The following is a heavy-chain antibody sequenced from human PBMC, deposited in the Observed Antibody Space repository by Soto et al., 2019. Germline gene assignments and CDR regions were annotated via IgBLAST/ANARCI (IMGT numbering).Heavy chain of an antibody. V-gene: IGHV3-48*02. CDR1: GFTFCSYS. CDR3: ATNRGVVAAPTMLGYYYYGMDV. D-gene: IGHD2-15*01. J-gene: IGHJ6*02. Sequence: PGGSLRLSCAASGFTFCSYSMNWVRQAPGKGLEWVSYISSSSSTIYYADSVKGRFTISRDNAKNSLYLQMNSLRDEDTAVYYCATNRGVVAAPTMLGYYYYGMDVWGQGTTVTVSS. CDR2: ISSSSSTI.